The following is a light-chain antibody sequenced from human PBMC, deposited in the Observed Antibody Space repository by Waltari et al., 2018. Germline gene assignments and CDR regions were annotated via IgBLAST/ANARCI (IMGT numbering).Light chain of an antibody. CDR1: RSDVGAYNS. CDR2: DVI. CDR3: SSTAGGYTWV. V-gene: IGLV2-11*01. J-gene: IGLJ3*02. Sequence: QSALTQPRSVSGPPGQSVAISCTGTRSDVGAYNSVSWYQHHPGNAPKLIIFDVIKRPSGVPDRFSGSKSGNTASLTISGLQAEDEADYHCSSTAGGYTWVFGGGTKLTVL.